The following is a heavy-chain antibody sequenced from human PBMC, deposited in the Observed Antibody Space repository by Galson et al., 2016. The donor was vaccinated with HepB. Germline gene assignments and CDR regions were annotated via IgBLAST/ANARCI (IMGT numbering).Heavy chain of an antibody. J-gene: IGHJ2*01. CDR1: GSTFSSNW. CDR3: VRDISSSHFDL. Sequence: SLRLSCAASGSTFSSNWMGWVRQSPGKGLEWVAVVLYDDSRKYYADFVKGRFSISRDNSKSSLYLDMSSLRAEDTAVYYCVRDISSSHFDLWGRGTLVTVTS. V-gene: IGHV3-33*08. CDR2: VLYDDSRK. D-gene: IGHD2-2*01.